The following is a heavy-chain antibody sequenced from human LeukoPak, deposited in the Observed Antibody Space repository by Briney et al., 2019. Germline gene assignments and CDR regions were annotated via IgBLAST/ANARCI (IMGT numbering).Heavy chain of an antibody. Sequence: SETLSLTCTVSGGSISSYYWSWIRQPPGKGLEWIGYMYNSGSTTYHPSLKSRVTISVDTSKNQISLKLSSVTAADTAVYYCARGSFWSGRFDYWGQGTLVTVSS. V-gene: IGHV4-59*01. CDR2: MYNSGST. J-gene: IGHJ4*02. CDR1: GGSISSYY. CDR3: ARGSFWSGRFDY. D-gene: IGHD3-3*01.